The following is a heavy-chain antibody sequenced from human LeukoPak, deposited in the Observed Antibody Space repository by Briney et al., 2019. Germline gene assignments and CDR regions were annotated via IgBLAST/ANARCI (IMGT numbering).Heavy chain of an antibody. D-gene: IGHD5-12*01. J-gene: IGHJ4*02. CDR1: GGSISSYY. Sequence: SETLSLTCTVSGGSISSYYWSWIRQPPGKGLEWIGYIYYSGSTNYNPSLKSRVTISVDTSKNQLSLKLSSVAAADTAVYYCARHPGYSGYGSGEFDYWGQGTLVTVSS. CDR2: IYYSGST. V-gene: IGHV4-59*08. CDR3: ARHPGYSGYGSGEFDY.